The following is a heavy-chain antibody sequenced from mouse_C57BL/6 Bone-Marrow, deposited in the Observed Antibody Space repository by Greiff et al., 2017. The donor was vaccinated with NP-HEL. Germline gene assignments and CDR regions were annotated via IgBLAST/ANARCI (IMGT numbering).Heavy chain of an antibody. V-gene: IGHV5-17*01. CDR1: GFTFSDYG. Sequence: DVMLVESGGGLVKPGGSLKLSCAASGFTFSDYGMHWVRQAPEKGLEWVAYISSGSSTIYYADTVKGRFTISRDNAKNTLFLQMTSLRSEDTAMYYCARHSSGSWFAYWGQGTLVTVSA. CDR3: ARHSSGSWFAY. D-gene: IGHD3-2*02. J-gene: IGHJ3*01. CDR2: ISSGSSTI.